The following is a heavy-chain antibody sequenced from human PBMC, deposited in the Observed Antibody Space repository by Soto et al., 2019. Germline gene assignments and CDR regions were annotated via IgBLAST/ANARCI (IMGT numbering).Heavy chain of an antibody. D-gene: IGHD4-17*01. Sequence: SQTLSLTCAISGDSVSDNSAAWNWIRQSPSGGLEWLGRTYYRSKWYNDYAVSVKRRITINPDTSKNQFSLQLKSVTPEDTAVYYCARVTTTLTTNWFDPGGQGTLVTVSS. CDR2: TYYRSKWYN. CDR3: ARVTTTLTTNWFDP. CDR1: GDSVSDNSAA. J-gene: IGHJ5*02. V-gene: IGHV6-1*01.